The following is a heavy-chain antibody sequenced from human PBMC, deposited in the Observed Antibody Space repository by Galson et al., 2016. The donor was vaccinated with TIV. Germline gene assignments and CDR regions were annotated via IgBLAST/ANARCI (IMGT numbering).Heavy chain of an antibody. J-gene: IGHJ4*02. Sequence: QSGAEVKKQGDSLKISCKASGFNFTNYWIGWVRQLPGKGLEWMAIIYPGDSHSTYSPSFQGQVTISVDKSIRPAFLQWNSLKASDSGMYYCALVRGDSWGQGTLVTVSS. CDR1: GFNFTNYW. D-gene: IGHD3-10*01. CDR2: IYPGDSHS. CDR3: ALVRGDS. V-gene: IGHV5-51*03.